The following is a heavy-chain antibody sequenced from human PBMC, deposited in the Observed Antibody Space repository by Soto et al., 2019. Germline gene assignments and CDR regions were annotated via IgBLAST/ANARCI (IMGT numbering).Heavy chain of an antibody. CDR1: GYTFTSYD. CDR2: MNPNSGNT. Sequence: QVQLVQSGAEVKKPGASVKVSCKASGYTFTSYDINWVRQATGQGLEWMGWMNPNSGNTAYAQKFQGRVTMTRNTSLRTAYMELSSLRSQNTAVYYCARERSSGCDYWGQGTLVTGSS. V-gene: IGHV1-8*01. J-gene: IGHJ4*02. D-gene: IGHD6-19*01. CDR3: ARERSSGCDY.